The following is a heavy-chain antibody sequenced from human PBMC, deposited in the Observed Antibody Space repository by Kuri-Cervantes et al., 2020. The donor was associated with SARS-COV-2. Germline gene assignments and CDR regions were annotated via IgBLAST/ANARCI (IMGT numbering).Heavy chain of an antibody. CDR1: GYTFTSYA. J-gene: IGHJ5*02. CDR3: ALAGQQIGYWFDP. Sequence: ASVKVSCKASGYTFTSYAMHWVRQAPGQRLEWMGWINAGNGNTKYSQKFQGRVTITRGTSASTAYMELSSLRSEGTAVYYCALAGQQIGYWFDPWGQGTLVTVSS. D-gene: IGHD6-13*01. V-gene: IGHV1-3*01. CDR2: INAGNGNT.